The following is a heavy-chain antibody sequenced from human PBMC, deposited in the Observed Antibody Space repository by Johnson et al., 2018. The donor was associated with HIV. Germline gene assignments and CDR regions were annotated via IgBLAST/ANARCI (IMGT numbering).Heavy chain of an antibody. CDR3: AKGGYNWKFDGFDI. CDR2: IYSGGST. J-gene: IGHJ3*02. CDR1: GFTFSSYA. D-gene: IGHD1-20*01. V-gene: IGHV3-NL1*01. Sequence: QVQLVESGGGVVQPGRSLRLSCAASGFTFSSYAMHWVRQAPGKGLEWVAVIYSGGSTYYAESVKGRFTIFRANSKNTLYLQLNSLRAEDTAVYYCAKGGYNWKFDGFDIWGQGTMVTVSS.